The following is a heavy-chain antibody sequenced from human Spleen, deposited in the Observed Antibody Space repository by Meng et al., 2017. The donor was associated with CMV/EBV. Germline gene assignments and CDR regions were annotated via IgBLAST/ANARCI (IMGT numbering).Heavy chain of an antibody. CDR1: GFTFSGYG. V-gene: IGHV3-30*02. Sequence: GESLKISCAASGFTFSGYGLHWVRQAPGKGLEWESFIRYDGSNKFYADSVKGRFTVSRDNSKNTLYLQMDSLRTEDTALYYCAKMRPARQSHYFDYWGQGTLVTVSS. D-gene: IGHD6-6*01. J-gene: IGHJ4*02. CDR3: AKMRPARQSHYFDY. CDR2: IRYDGSNK.